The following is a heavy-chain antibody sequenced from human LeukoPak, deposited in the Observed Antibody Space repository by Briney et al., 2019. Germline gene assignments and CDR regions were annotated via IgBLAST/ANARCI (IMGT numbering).Heavy chain of an antibody. CDR1: GRSSSRGDYY. D-gene: IGHD5-12*01. CDR3: ARDLLGYGNFDY. J-gene: IGHJ4*02. V-gene: IGHV4-31*03. CDR2: IYYSGTT. Sequence: SQTLSLTCTVSGRSSSRGDYYWSWIRQHPGKVLEWIGYIYYSGTTYYNPSLNSRVTISVDTSENQFSLKLSSVTAADTAVYYCARDLLGYGNFDYWGQGTLVTVSS.